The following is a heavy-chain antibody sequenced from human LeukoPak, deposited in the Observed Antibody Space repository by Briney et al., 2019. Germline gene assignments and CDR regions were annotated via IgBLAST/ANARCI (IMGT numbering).Heavy chain of an antibody. V-gene: IGHV4-39*07. CDR1: GGSITSNSYY. Sequence: KTSETLSLTCTVSGGSITSNSYYWGWIRQPPGKGLEWIGSITYSGSTYYNPSLKSRVTISVDTSKNQFSLKLSSVTAADTAVYYCARRIKVWSLYYYYYYMDVWGKGTTVTISS. J-gene: IGHJ6*03. CDR2: ITYSGST. D-gene: IGHD3-3*01. CDR3: ARRIKVWSLYYYYYYMDV.